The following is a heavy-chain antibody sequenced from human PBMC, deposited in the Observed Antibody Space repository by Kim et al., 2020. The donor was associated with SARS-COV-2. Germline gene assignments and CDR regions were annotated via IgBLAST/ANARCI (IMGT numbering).Heavy chain of an antibody. CDR2: INPNSGGT. D-gene: IGHD1-26*01. J-gene: IGHJ5*02. CDR1: GYTFTEYY. V-gene: IGHV1-2*06. Sequence: ASVKVSCKVSGYTFTEYYIHWVRQAPGQGLEGMGRINPNSGGTHYARNFQGRVTLTRDTSISTAYMELSRLRSDDTAVYYCARDLARLEWENWFDPWGQG. CDR3: ARDLARLEWENWFDP.